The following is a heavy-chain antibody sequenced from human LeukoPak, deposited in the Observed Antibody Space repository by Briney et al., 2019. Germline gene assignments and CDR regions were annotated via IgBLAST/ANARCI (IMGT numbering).Heavy chain of an antibody. V-gene: IGHV1-69*13. CDR2: IIPIFGTA. CDR3: ARDPLPHIAVAGPAAYFDY. D-gene: IGHD6-19*01. J-gene: IGHJ4*02. Sequence: ASVKVSCKASGGTFSSYAISWVRQAPGQGLEWMGGIIPIFGTANYAQEFQGRVTITADESTSTAYMELSSLRSEDTAVYYCARDPLPHIAVAGPAAYFDYWGQGTLVTVSS. CDR1: GGTFSSYA.